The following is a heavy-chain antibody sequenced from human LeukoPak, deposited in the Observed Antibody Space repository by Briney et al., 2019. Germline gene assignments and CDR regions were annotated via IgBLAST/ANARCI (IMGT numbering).Heavy chain of an antibody. D-gene: IGHD3-16*01. CDR1: GDSIIGFY. CDR2: INTSGTA. Sequence: SETLSLTCTVSGDSIIGFYWGWIRQAPGKGLEWIGYINTSGTAIYNPSLKSRVVISIDTSQSRFPLRLSSVTAADTAVYYCARRRGDYGAGEFPFWGQGTLVTVSA. V-gene: IGHV4-4*09. J-gene: IGHJ4*02. CDR3: ARRRGDYGAGEFPF.